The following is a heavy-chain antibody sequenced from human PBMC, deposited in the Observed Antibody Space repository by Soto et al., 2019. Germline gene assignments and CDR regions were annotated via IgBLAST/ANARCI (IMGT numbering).Heavy chain of an antibody. Sequence: QVHLVQSGAEVKTPGASVTISCKASGYTFSDYGIHWIRQAPGQRPEWLVWILCLNDRKEYSQKFQGIISLTRVTSASTAYMGLSSLRFEDTAVDYCERGRHTCTEKTCYTDRDFWGEGSLVSVSS. J-gene: IGHJ4*02. V-gene: IGHV1-3*01. CDR3: ERGRHTCTEKTCYTDRDF. CDR2: ILCLNDRK. D-gene: IGHD2-2*02. CDR1: GYTFSDYG.